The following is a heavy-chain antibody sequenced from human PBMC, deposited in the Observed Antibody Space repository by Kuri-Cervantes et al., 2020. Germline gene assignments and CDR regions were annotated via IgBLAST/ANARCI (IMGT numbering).Heavy chain of an antibody. D-gene: IGHD5/OR15-5a*01. CDR3: ARERGSFYPSLDY. Sequence: GESLKISCAASGFTVSSNYMSWVRQAPGKGLEWVSVIYSGGSTYYADSVKGRFTISRDNSKNTLHLQMNSLRAEDTAVYYCARERGSFYPSLDYWGQGALVTVSS. CDR2: IYSGGST. CDR1: GFTVSSNY. J-gene: IGHJ4*02. V-gene: IGHV3-66*01.